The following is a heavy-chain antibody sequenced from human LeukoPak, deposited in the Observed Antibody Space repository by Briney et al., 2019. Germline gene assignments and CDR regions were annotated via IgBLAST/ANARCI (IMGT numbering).Heavy chain of an antibody. CDR2: IYYTGT. Sequence: PSGTLSLTRTVSGGSVTDYYWSWIRQSPGKGLEWIGYIYYTGTSYNPSLKSRVTISADTSKNQFSLKLISVTAADTAVYYCASRKLGNDYWGQGTLVTVSS. CDR1: GGSVTDYY. CDR3: ASRKLGNDY. D-gene: IGHD7-27*01. J-gene: IGHJ4*02. V-gene: IGHV4-59*02.